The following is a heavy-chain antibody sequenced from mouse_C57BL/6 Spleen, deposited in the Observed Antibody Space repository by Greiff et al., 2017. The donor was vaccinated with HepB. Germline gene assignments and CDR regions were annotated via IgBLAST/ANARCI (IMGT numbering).Heavy chain of an antibody. CDR1: GYTFTSYW. CDR3: ARGTTVVATDYFDY. D-gene: IGHD1-1*01. J-gene: IGHJ2*01. Sequence: QVQLQQPGAELVRPGSSVKLSCKASGYTFTSYWMHWVKQRPIQGLEWIGNIDPSDSETNYNQKFKDKATLTVDKSSSTAYMQLSSLTSEDSAVYYCARGTTVVATDYFDYWGQGTTLTVSS. V-gene: IGHV1-52*01. CDR2: IDPSDSET.